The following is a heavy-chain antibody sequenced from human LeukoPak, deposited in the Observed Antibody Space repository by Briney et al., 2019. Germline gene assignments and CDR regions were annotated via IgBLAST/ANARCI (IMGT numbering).Heavy chain of an antibody. Sequence: SVKVSCKASGGSFSTSTISWVRQAPGQGLEWMGGIIPLFGAANYAQKFKGRVTITADKSTGTAYMELSTLRSEDTAVYYCARDNPNYGGNWFDPWGQGTMVTVSS. CDR3: ARDNPNYGGNWFDP. CDR1: GGSFSTST. V-gene: IGHV1-69*06. D-gene: IGHD4-23*01. CDR2: IIPLFGAA. J-gene: IGHJ5*02.